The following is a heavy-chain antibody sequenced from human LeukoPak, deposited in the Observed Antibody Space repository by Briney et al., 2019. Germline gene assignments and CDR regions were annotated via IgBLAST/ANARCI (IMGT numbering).Heavy chain of an antibody. Sequence: PGGSLRLSCLASGFSFNGYGMHWVRQAPGKGLEWVSLISSDGSGKYYADSVKGRFTISRDMSKNTMYVQMNSLRAEDAAVYYCARDLTGDLGPLVFDLWGRGTLVTVSS. V-gene: IGHV3-30-3*01. J-gene: IGHJ2*01. CDR3: ARDLTGDLGPLVFDL. CDR1: GFSFNGYG. CDR2: ISSDGSGK. D-gene: IGHD7-27*01.